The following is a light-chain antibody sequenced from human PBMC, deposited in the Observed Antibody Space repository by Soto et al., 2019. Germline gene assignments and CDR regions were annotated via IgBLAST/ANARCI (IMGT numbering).Light chain of an antibody. CDR3: QQYGISLP. J-gene: IGKJ4*01. CDR2: GAS. CDR1: QSVRST. V-gene: IGKV3-20*01. Sequence: EIVVTQYQGPLSVSAGERATLSCRARQSVRSTLAGYQQKPGQAPRLLIYGASSRATGIPDRFSGSGSGTDFTLTSSRLEPEDFAVYYCQQYGISLPFGGGTKVAI.